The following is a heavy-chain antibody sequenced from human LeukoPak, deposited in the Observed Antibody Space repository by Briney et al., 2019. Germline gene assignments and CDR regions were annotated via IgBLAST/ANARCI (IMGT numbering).Heavy chain of an antibody. V-gene: IGHV3-9*03. Sequence: GGSLRLSCAASGFTFDDYAMHWVRQAPGKGLEWVSGISWNSGSIGYADSVKGRFTISRDNAKNSLYLQMNSLRAEDMALYYCTSSSFDYWGQGTLVTVSS. CDR2: ISWNSGSI. D-gene: IGHD6-6*01. CDR1: GFTFDDYA. CDR3: TSSSFDY. J-gene: IGHJ4*02.